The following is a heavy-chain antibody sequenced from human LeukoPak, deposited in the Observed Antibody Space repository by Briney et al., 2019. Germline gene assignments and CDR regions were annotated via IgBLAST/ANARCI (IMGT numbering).Heavy chain of an antibody. J-gene: IGHJ4*02. D-gene: IGHD1-26*01. V-gene: IGHV3-7*04. CDR2: IKQDGSEK. CDR1: GFTFSSYW. CDR3: ARGGGSYAFDY. Sequence: PGGSLRLSCAASGFTFSSYWMSWVRQAPGKGLEWVANIKQDGSEKYYVDSVKGRFTVSRDNAKNSLYLQMNSLRAEDTAVYYCARGGGSYAFDYWGQGTLVTVSS.